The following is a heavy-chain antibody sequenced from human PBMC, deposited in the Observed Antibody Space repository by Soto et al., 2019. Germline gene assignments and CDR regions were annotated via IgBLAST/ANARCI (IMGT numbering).Heavy chain of an antibody. CDR3: TRGRNSGDGYDGGGY. D-gene: IGHD5-12*01. V-gene: IGHV1-8*01. Sequence: ASVKVSCKASGYTFTSFDINWVRQATGQGLEWMGWMNPNSGHTGYAQKFQGRVTMTRDTSISTAYMELSSLRYEDTAVYYCTRGRNSGDGYDGGGYWGQGTLVTVSS. CDR2: MNPNSGHT. CDR1: GYTFTSFD. J-gene: IGHJ4*02.